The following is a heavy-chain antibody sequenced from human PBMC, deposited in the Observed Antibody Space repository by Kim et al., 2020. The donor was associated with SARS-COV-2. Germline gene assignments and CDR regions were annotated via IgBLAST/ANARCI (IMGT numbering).Heavy chain of an antibody. D-gene: IGHD1-7*01. CDR2: IYDSGST. V-gene: IGHV4-59*01. CDR3: ARGLGRIGSTMEY. Sequence: SETLSLTCTVPGGSISSYYWRWIRQPPGKGLEWIGYIYDSGSTNYNPSLTSRVPISADTSKNQFSLKLSSVTAADTALYFCARGLGRIGSTMEYWGQGILVTDSS. J-gene: IGHJ4*02. CDR1: GGSISSYY.